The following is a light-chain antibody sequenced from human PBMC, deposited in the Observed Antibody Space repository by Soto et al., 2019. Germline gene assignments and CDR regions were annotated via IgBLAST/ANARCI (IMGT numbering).Light chain of an antibody. CDR3: QQHSHWPPWT. Sequence: EVVLTQSPATLSLSPGERATLSCRASQNVRTFLDGYQQKPGQAPRLLSYGASNRATGIPARFSGSGSGTDFTLTISSLEPEDFAVYYCQQHSHWPPWTFGQGTRVEIQ. J-gene: IGKJ1*01. V-gene: IGKV3-11*01. CDR2: GAS. CDR1: QNVRTF.